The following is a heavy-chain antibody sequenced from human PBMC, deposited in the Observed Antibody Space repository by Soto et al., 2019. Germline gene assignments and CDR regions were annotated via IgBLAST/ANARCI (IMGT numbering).Heavy chain of an antibody. D-gene: IGHD2-2*01. CDR2: IIPIFGTA. CDR3: ARGKGYCSSTSCQGLMYV. CDR1: GGTFGSCA. J-gene: IGHJ6*02. Sequence: SVKVSGKASGGTFGSCAISWVRQAPGHGLEWMGGIIPIFGTANYAQKFQGRVTITADESTSTAYMELSSLRSEDTAVYYCARGKGYCSSTSCQGLMYVWGQGTTVTVSS. V-gene: IGHV1-69*01.